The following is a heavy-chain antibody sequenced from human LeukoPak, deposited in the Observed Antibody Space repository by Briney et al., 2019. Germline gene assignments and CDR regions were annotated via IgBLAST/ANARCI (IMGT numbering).Heavy chain of an antibody. D-gene: IGHD1-26*01. CDR2: IYPGDSDT. CDR1: GYNFTNYW. CDR3: AVDSSIRGTYVPFDY. Sequence: GESLKISCKGSGYNFTNYWIGWVRQMPGKGLECMGVIYPGDSDTRYSPSFQGQVTISADKSISTAYLQWSSLKASDNAMYYCAVDSSIRGTYVPFDYWGQGTLVTVSS. V-gene: IGHV5-51*01. J-gene: IGHJ4*02.